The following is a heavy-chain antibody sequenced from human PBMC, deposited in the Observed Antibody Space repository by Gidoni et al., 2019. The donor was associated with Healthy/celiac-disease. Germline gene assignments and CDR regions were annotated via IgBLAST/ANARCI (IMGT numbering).Heavy chain of an antibody. CDR1: GYSLTSYW. V-gene: IGHV5-10-1*03. CDR2: IDPSDSYT. J-gene: IGHJ6*03. D-gene: IGHD3-10*01. Sequence: EVQLVQSGAEVKKPGASRRISCKGSGYSLTSYWISWVRQMPGKGLEWMGRIDPSDSYTNYSPSFQGHVTIAADKSISTAYLQWSSLKASDTAMYYCARFGRAHYYMDVWGKGTTVTVSS. CDR3: ARFGRAHYYMDV.